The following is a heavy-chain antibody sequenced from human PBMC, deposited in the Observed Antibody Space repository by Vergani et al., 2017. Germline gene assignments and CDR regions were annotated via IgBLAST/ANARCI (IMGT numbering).Heavy chain of an antibody. J-gene: IGHJ6*02. CDR1: GGTFSSYT. Sequence: QVQLVQSGAEVKKPGSSVKVSCKASGGTFSSYTISWVRQAPGQGFEGMGRIIPILGIANYAQKFQGRVTLTADKSTSTAYMELSSLRSEDTAVYYCARWAVPAAPRSYYYGMDVWGQGTTVTVSS. CDR2: IIPILGIA. V-gene: IGHV1-69*02. CDR3: ARWAVPAAPRSYYYGMDV. D-gene: IGHD2-2*01.